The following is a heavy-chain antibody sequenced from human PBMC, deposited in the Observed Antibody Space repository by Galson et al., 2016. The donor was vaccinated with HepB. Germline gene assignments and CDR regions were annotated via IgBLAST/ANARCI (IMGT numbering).Heavy chain of an antibody. CDR1: GFIFSVYN. Sequence: SLRLSCAASGFIFSVYNMNWARQAPGKGLEWVAAISFEGNKQHSADAEKGRFTVSRDNSKNTLYLQMNNLTPDDTAIYYCARGGGTSSYYYWGMDVWGQGTTVTVSS. CDR3: ARGGGTSSYYYWGMDV. V-gene: IGHV3-30*03. D-gene: IGHD1-14*01. CDR2: ISFEGNKQ. J-gene: IGHJ6*02.